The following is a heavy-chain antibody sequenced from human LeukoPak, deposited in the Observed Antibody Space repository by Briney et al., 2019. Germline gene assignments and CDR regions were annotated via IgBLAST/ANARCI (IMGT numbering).Heavy chain of an antibody. Sequence: GASVKVSCKASGYTFSNYYMHWVRQAPGQGLEWMGVTNPRGGSTTYAQKFQGRVTMTEDTSTDTAYMELSSLRSEDTAVYYCATFQVLGYYFDYWGQGTLVTVSS. V-gene: IGHV1-46*01. D-gene: IGHD3-16*01. CDR3: ATFQVLGYYFDY. J-gene: IGHJ4*02. CDR1: GYTFSNYY. CDR2: TNPRGGST.